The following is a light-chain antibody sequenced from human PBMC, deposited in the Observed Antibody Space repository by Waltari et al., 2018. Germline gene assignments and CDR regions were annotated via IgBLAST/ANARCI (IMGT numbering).Light chain of an antibody. CDR1: QSISSL. V-gene: IGKV1-39*01. Sequence: DIQMTQSPSSLSASVGDRVTITCRASQSISSLLNWYQQKPGKAPQVLISAASNLQIGVPSRFSGSGSGTDFTLTVSSLQPEDFATYYCQHSHTIPITFGGGTKVDIK. CDR2: AAS. J-gene: IGKJ4*01. CDR3: QHSHTIPIT.